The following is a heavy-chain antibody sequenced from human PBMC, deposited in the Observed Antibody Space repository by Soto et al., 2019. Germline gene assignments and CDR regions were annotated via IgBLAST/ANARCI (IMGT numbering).Heavy chain of an antibody. V-gene: IGHV4-30-4*01. D-gene: IGHD2-15*01. CDR3: TRTSAVEGDY. J-gene: IGHJ4*02. CDR1: GGSISNGDYY. CDR2: IYYTGIT. Sequence: QVQLQESGPGLVKPSQTLSLTCTVSGGSISNGDYYWNWIRQPPGKGLEWIGSIYYTGITSYNPSLKVRVTMPLDTSKNQFSLKLSSVTAADTAIHYCTRTSAVEGDYWGQGIWSPSPQ.